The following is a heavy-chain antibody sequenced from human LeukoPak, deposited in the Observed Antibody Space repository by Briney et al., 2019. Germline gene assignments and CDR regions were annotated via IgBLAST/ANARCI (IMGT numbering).Heavy chain of an antibody. CDR2: IYYSGST. V-gene: IGHV4-59*01. Sequence: SETLSLTCTVSGCSISSYYWSWIRQPPGKGLEWIGYIYYSGSTNYNPSLKSRVTISVDTSKNQFSLKLSSVTAADTAVYYCARLNSSGWYIWFDPWGQGTLVTVSS. D-gene: IGHD6-19*01. CDR1: GCSISSYY. J-gene: IGHJ5*02. CDR3: ARLNSSGWYIWFDP.